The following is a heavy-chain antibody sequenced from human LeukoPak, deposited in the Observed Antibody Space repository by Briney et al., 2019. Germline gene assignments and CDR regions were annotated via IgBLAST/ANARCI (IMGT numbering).Heavy chain of an antibody. Sequence: GESLKISCKGSGFSFTSFWIGWVGRMPGKGLGWWGLIYPGDSDTRYSPSFQGQVTISADRSTSPAYLQWSRLKASDTAIYYCARSAADRSTSLYFQHWGQGTLVTVSS. J-gene: IGHJ1*01. CDR3: ARSAADRSTSLYFQH. CDR2: IYPGDSDT. CDR1: GFSFTSFW. V-gene: IGHV5-51*01. D-gene: IGHD2/OR15-2a*01.